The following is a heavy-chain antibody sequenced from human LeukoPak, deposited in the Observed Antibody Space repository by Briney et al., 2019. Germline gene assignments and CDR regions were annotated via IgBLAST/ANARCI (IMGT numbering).Heavy chain of an antibody. J-gene: IGHJ3*02. CDR3: VRGGIQVSGIDAFDI. Sequence: GGSLRLSCAASGFTFRSYDMHWVRQTPGRGLEWVSAIGIAGDTHYPDSVKGRFTISRENAKNSTYLQMNSLKDGDTAVYYCVRGGIQVSGIDAFDIWGQGTRVTVSS. CDR2: IGIAGDT. V-gene: IGHV3-13*01. D-gene: IGHD5/OR15-5a*01. CDR1: GFTFRSYD.